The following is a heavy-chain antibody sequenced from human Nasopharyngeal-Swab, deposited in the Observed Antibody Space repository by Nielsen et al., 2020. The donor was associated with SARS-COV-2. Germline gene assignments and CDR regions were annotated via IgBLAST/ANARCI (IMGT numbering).Heavy chain of an antibody. V-gene: IGHV4-34*01. Sequence: SETLSLTCAVYGGSFSGYYWSWIRQPPGKGLEWIGEINHSGSTNYNPSLKSRVAISVDTSKNQFSLKLSSVTAADTAVYYCARGDYDYVWGSYRSEERWFDPWGQGTLVTVSS. J-gene: IGHJ5*02. CDR3: ARGDYDYVWGSYRSEERWFDP. CDR2: INHSGST. CDR1: GGSFSGYY. D-gene: IGHD3-16*02.